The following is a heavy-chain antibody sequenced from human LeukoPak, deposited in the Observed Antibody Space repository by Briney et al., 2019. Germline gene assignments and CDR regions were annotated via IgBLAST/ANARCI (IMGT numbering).Heavy chain of an antibody. V-gene: IGHV1-18*01. CDR3: ARVSGYCSSTSGKCWFDP. CDR2: ISAYNGNT. CDR1: GYTFTSYG. J-gene: IGHJ5*02. Sequence: ASVKVSSKASGYTFTSYGISWVRQAPGQGLEWMGWISAYNGNTNYAQKLQGRVTMTTDTSTSTAYMELRSLRSDDTAVYYCARVSGYCSSTSGKCWFDPWGQGTLVTVSS. D-gene: IGHD2-2*03.